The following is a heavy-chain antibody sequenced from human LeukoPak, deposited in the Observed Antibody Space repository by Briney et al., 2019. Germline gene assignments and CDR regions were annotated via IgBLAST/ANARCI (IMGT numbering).Heavy chain of an antibody. CDR2: ISAYNGNT. D-gene: IGHD3-22*01. CDR3: ARDLYYDSSRFRRFDY. V-gene: IGHV1-18*01. CDR1: GYTFTSYG. J-gene: IGHJ4*02. Sequence: ASEKVSCKASGYTFTSYGISWVRQAPGQGLEWMGWISAYNGNTNYAQKLQGRVTMTTDTSTSTAYMELRSLRSDDTAVYYCARDLYYDSSRFRRFDYWGQGTLVTVSS.